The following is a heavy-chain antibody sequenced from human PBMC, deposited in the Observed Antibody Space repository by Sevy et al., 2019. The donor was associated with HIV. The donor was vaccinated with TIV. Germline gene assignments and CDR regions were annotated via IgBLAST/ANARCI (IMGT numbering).Heavy chain of an antibody. Sequence: SETLSLTCAVYGGSFSGYYWSWIRRPPGKGLEWIGEINHSGSTNYNPSLKSRVTISVDTSKNQFSLKLSSVTAADTAVYYSAIIAAAGSVGMDVWGQGTTVTVSS. CDR2: INHSGST. CDR3: AIIAAAGSVGMDV. CDR1: GGSFSGYY. J-gene: IGHJ6*02. D-gene: IGHD6-13*01. V-gene: IGHV4-34*01.